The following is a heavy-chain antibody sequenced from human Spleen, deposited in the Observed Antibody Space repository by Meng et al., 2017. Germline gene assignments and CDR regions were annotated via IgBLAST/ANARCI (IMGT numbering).Heavy chain of an antibody. Sequence: GESLKISCAASGFTFSSYTMNWVRQAPEKGLEWVSSISSSSRYIYYADSVKGRFTISRDNTKNSVYLQMNSLRVEDTAVYFCARDGSGSFWGQGTVVTVSS. J-gene: IGHJ4*02. D-gene: IGHD6-19*01. CDR1: GFTFSSYT. CDR3: ARDGSGSF. V-gene: IGHV3-21*01. CDR2: ISSSSRYI.